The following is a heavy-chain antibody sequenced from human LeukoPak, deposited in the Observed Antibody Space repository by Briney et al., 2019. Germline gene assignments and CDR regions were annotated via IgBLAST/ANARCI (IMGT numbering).Heavy chain of an antibody. CDR3: ARDPCSGGSCYRRYMIDY. J-gene: IGHJ4*02. CDR1: GFTFSSYW. V-gene: IGHV3-7*05. Sequence: GGSLRLSCAASGFTFSSYWMSWVRQAPGKGLEWVANIKEDGSAKYYVDSVKGRFTISRDNAKNSLYLQMNNLTAADTAVYYCARDPCSGGSCYRRYMIDYWGQGTLVTVSS. CDR2: IKEDGSAK. D-gene: IGHD2-15*01.